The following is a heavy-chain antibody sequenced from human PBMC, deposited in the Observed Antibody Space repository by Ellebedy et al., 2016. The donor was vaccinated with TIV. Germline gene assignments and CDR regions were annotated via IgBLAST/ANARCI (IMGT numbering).Heavy chain of an antibody. CDR3: ASAYYDFWSGYSYAFDI. D-gene: IGHD3-3*01. Sequence: GESLKISXAASGFTFSSYWMSWVRKAPGKGLEWVANIKQDGSEKYYVDSVKGRFTISRDNAKNSLYLQMNSLRAEDTAVYYCASAYYDFWSGYSYAFDIWGQGTMVTVSS. V-gene: IGHV3-7*03. CDR2: IKQDGSEK. J-gene: IGHJ3*02. CDR1: GFTFSSYW.